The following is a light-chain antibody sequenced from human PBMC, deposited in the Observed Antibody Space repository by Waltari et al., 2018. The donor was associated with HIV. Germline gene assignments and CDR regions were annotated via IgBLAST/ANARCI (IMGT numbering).Light chain of an antibody. Sequence: EIVLTQSPATLSLSPGERATLSCRASQSVSSYLAWYQQKHGQAPRLLIYDASNRSTGIPARFSGSGSGTDFTLTISSLEPEDFVVYYCQQRSNWPLTFGGGTKVEIK. V-gene: IGKV3-11*01. CDR3: QQRSNWPLT. CDR1: QSVSSY. J-gene: IGKJ4*01. CDR2: DAS.